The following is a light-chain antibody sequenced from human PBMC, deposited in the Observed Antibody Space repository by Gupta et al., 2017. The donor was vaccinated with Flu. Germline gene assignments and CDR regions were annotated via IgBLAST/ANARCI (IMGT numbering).Light chain of an antibody. CDR3: QSYDNTRSGWV. CDR2: DTN. Sequence: QSVLTQPPSVSGAPGQRVTISCTGSSSNIGASYGVHWYQQLPGTAPKLLIYDTNNRPSGVPDRFSGSESGTSASLAITGLHAEDEADYYCQSYDNTRSGWVFGGGTKLTVL. J-gene: IGLJ3*02. CDR1: SSNIGASYG. V-gene: IGLV1-40*01.